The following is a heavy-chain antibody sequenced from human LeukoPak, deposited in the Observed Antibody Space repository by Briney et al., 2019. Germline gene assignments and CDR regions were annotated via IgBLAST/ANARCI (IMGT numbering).Heavy chain of an antibody. Sequence: GASVKVSCKASGYTFTSYAMHWVRQAPGQRLEWMGWINAGNGNTKYSQKFQDRVTITRDTSASTAYMELSSLRSEDTAVYYCARGITMIVSAAVGYWGQGTLVTVSS. V-gene: IGHV1-3*01. CDR1: GYTFTSYA. CDR2: INAGNGNT. D-gene: IGHD3-22*01. CDR3: ARGITMIVSAAVGY. J-gene: IGHJ4*02.